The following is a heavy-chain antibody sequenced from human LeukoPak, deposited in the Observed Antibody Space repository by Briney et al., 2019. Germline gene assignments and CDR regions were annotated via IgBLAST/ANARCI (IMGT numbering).Heavy chain of an antibody. CDR1: GFSFSGYA. CDR3: ARTVSDYGTEYYFDY. V-gene: IGHV3-23*01. Sequence: PGRSLRLSCVASGFSFSGYAVSWVRQAPGKGLEWVSVISGSGGDIYYADSVKGRFTISRDNSKSTLYLQLNNLRAEDTALYYCARTVSDYGTEYYFDYWGQGALVTVSS. J-gene: IGHJ4*02. CDR2: ISGSGGDI. D-gene: IGHD4-17*01.